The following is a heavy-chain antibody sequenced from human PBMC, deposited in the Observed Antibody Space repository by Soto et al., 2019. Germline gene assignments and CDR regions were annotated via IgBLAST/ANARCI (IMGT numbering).Heavy chain of an antibody. CDR2: IYYRGST. Sequence: QLQLQESGPGLVRPSETLSLTCSVSGGSISSSGYYWGWIRQPPGKGLEWIGSIYYRGSTYYSPSPRTRVPLSCDTSNSQFSLRLSSVTSSDTAVSYCATHRSTFLPPALHSWGQGTLVTVSS. CDR1: GGSISSSGYY. V-gene: IGHV4-39*01. D-gene: IGHD3-16*01. J-gene: IGHJ4*02. CDR3: ATHRSTFLPPALHS.